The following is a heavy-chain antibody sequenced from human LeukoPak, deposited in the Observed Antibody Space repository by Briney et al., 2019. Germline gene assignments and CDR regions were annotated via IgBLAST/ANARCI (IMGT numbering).Heavy chain of an antibody. CDR2: IYYSGST. J-gene: IGHJ3*02. V-gene: IGHV4-59*01. Sequence: PSETLSLTCSVSGGSMSSYYWSWIRQSPGEGLEWIGSIYYSGSTYYNPSLKSRVTISVDTSKNQFSLKLNSVTAADTAVYYCARDETSKGDAFDIWGQGTMVTVSS. CDR1: GGSMSSYY. CDR3: ARDETSKGDAFDI.